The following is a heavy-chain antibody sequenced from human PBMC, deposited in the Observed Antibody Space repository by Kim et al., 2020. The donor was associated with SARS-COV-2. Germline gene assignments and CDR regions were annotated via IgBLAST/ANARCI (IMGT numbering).Heavy chain of an antibody. V-gene: IGHV5-51*01. Sequence: GXSLKISCKGSGYSFTSYWIGWVRQMPGKGLEWMGIIYPGDSDTTYSPSFQGQVTISADKSVSTAYLQWSSLKASDTAMYYCARHPECSVCSCAFAGLDVWGQGTTVTVSS. CDR2: IYPGDSDT. J-gene: IGHJ6*02. CDR3: ARHPECSVCSCAFAGLDV. D-gene: IGHD2-15*01. CDR1: GYSFTSYW.